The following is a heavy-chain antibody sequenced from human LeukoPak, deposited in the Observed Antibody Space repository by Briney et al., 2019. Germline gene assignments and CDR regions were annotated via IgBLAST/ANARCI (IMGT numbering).Heavy chain of an antibody. CDR2: INANSGDT. CDR1: GYTFTNYY. Sequence: ASVKVSCKASGYTFTNYYMHWVRQVPGQGLEWMAWINANSGDTNYAQKFQGRVTVTRDSSINTAYLELTRLTSDDTAVYYCARDLHYYVAMDVWGQGTTVTVSS. V-gene: IGHV1-2*02. J-gene: IGHJ6*02. D-gene: IGHD3-10*02. CDR3: ARDLHYYVAMDV.